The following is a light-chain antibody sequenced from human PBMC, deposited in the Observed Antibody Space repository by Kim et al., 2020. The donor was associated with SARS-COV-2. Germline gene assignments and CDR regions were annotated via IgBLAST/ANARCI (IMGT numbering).Light chain of an antibody. Sequence: GSPGQTASITCAGDKLGDKYACWYQQKPGQSPVLVIYQDTKRPSGIPERFSGSNSGNTATLTISGTQAMDEADYYCQTWDSITVVFGGGTQLTVL. CDR1: KLGDKY. V-gene: IGLV3-1*01. J-gene: IGLJ2*01. CDR3: QTWDSITVV. CDR2: QDT.